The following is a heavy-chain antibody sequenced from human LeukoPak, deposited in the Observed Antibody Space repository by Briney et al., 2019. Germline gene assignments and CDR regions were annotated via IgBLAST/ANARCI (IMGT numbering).Heavy chain of an antibody. CDR2: ISPNSGGT. Sequence: ASVKVSCEASGYTFIDYYMHWVRQAPGQGLEWMGWISPNSGGTNYAQKFQGRVTMTRDTSTSTAYMELSRLRSDDTAVYYCARDQEGGYSDWYFDLWGRGTLVTVSS. V-gene: IGHV1-2*02. J-gene: IGHJ2*01. CDR3: ARDQEGGYSDWYFDL. CDR1: GYTFIDYY. D-gene: IGHD5-18*01.